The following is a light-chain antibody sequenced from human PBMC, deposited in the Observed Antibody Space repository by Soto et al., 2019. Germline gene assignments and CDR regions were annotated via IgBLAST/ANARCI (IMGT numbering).Light chain of an antibody. CDR1: QSVLYSSNNKNY. CDR2: WAS. J-gene: IGKJ1*01. CDR3: QQYNNWPLGT. V-gene: IGKV4-1*01. Sequence: DIVMTQSPDSLAVSLGERATINCKSSQSVLYSSNNKNYLAWYQQKPGQPPKLLIYWASTRESGVPDRFSGSGSGTDFTLTISSLQAEDVAVYYCQQYNNWPLGTFGQGTKVEIK.